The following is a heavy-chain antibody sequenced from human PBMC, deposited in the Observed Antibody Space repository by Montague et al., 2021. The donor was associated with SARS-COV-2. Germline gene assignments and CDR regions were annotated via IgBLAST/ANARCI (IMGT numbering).Heavy chain of an antibody. CDR1: GFTCSSYA. Sequence: SLRLFCAASGFTCSSYAMHWVRQAPGKGLEWVAVISYDGSNKYYADSVKGRFTISRDNSKNKLYLQMNSLRAEDTAVYYCAAPMVKGYWGQRTLVTVSS. J-gene: IGHJ4*02. CDR3: AAPMVKGY. D-gene: IGHD5-18*01. CDR2: ISYDGSNK. V-gene: IGHV3-30-3*01.